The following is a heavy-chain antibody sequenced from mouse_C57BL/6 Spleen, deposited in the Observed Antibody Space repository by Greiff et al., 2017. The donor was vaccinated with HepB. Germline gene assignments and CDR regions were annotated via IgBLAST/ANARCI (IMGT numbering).Heavy chain of an antibody. J-gene: IGHJ1*03. CDR1: GFSLSTFGMG. D-gene: IGHD1-1*01. CDR3: ARNSLYYYGSSYWYFDV. V-gene: IGHV8-8*01. Sequence: LKVSGPGILQPSQTLSLTCSFSGFSLSTFGMGVGWIRQPSGKGLEWLAHIWWDDDKYYNPALKSRLTISKDTSKNQVFLKIANVDTADTATYYCARNSLYYYGSSYWYFDVWGTGTTVTVSS. CDR2: IWWDDDK.